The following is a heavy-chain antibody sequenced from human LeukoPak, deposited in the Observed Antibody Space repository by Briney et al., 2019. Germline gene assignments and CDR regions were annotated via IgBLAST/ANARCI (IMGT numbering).Heavy chain of an antibody. CDR2: ISGSGGST. Sequence: GGSLRLSCAASGFTFSSYAMSWVRQAPGKGLEWVSGISGSGGSTYYADSVKGRFTISRDNSKNTLYLQMNSLRAEDTAVYYCARHRDAGTYVNYGMDVWGQGTMVTVSS. J-gene: IGHJ6*02. CDR1: GFTFSSYA. CDR3: ARHRDAGTYVNYGMDV. V-gene: IGHV3-23*01. D-gene: IGHD6-13*01.